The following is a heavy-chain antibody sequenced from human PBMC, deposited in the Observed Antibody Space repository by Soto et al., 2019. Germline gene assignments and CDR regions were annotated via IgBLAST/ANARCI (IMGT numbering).Heavy chain of an antibody. D-gene: IGHD2-15*01. CDR3: ARGAIVAVPAALSSYHDYTNYRFDS. CDR1: GGSFSDFA. Sequence: QVQLAQSGAEMTKPGSSVKVSCRASGGSFSDFAFSWVRQAPGQGLEWMGGIIPMFAATKYAQRLQDRVTITADASTNTVYLALNSLTSEDTAIYYCARGAIVAVPAALSSYHDYTNYRFDSRGQGTLVTVSS. CDR2: IIPMFAAT. J-gene: IGHJ4*02. V-gene: IGHV1-69*01.